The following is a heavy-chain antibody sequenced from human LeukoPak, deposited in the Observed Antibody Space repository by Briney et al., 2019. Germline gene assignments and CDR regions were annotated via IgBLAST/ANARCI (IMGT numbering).Heavy chain of an antibody. CDR2: IYHSGDT. CDR3: ARDRYGNMVRDSFDI. Sequence: SETPSLTCTVSGYSISSGYYWGWIRQPPGKGPEWIASIYHSGDTYHNPSLKSRVTISVDMSKNHFSLNLNSVTAADTAVYYCARDRYGNMVRDSFDIWGQGTMVTVS. D-gene: IGHD4-11*01. CDR1: GYSISSGYY. V-gene: IGHV4-38-2*02. J-gene: IGHJ3*02.